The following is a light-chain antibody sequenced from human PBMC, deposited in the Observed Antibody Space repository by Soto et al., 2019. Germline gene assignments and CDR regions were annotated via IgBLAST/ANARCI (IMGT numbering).Light chain of an antibody. CDR1: QSISSSY. V-gene: IGKV3-20*01. J-gene: IGKJ4*01. Sequence: EIVLTQSPGTVSLSPGERATLSCRASQSISSSYLAWYQQKPGQAPRLLIYGASSRATGMPDRFSGSGSGTDFTLTVSILEPEDFAVYYCQQYATSPPTFGGGTKVEI. CDR2: GAS. CDR3: QQYATSPPT.